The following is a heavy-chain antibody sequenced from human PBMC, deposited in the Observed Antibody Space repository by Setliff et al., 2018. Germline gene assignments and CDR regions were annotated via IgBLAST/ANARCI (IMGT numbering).Heavy chain of an antibody. CDR3: ARVPSYGSGSYYYYYYGMDV. V-gene: IGHV4-39*07. J-gene: IGHJ6*02. D-gene: IGHD3-10*01. Sequence: NPSETLSLICTVSGGSISSRSYYWGWIRQPPGKGPEWIGSIYYSGSTYYKPSLKSRVTISVDTSKNQFSLKLSSVTAADTAVYYCARVPSYGSGSYYYYYYGMDVWGQGTTVTVSS. CDR2: IYYSGST. CDR1: GGSISSRSYY.